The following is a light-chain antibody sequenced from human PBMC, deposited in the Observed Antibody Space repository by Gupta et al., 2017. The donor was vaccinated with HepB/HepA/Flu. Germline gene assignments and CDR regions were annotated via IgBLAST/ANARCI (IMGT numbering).Light chain of an antibody. CDR1: QDINSY. J-gene: IGKJ5*01. V-gene: IGKV1-9*01. CDR3: QQVNSYPIT. Sequence: DIQLTQSPSFLSASLGDRVTITCRASQDINSYLIWYQQKPGKAPKLLIYSASTWQSGVPSRFSGSGSGTEFTLTISSGQPEDFATYYCQQVNSYPITFGQGTQMDIK. CDR2: SAS.